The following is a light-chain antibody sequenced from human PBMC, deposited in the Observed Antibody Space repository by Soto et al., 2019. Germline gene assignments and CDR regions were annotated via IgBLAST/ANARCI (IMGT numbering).Light chain of an antibody. CDR1: SSNIGSNT. CDR3: AAWDDSLGGHV. V-gene: IGLV1-44*01. J-gene: IGLJ1*01. Sequence: QSVLTQPPSASGTPGQRVTISCSGSSSNIGSNTVSWYQQLPGTAPKLLIYTNNQRPSRVPDRFSGSKSGTSASLAISGLQSEDEADYYCAAWDDSLGGHVFGTGTKLTVL. CDR2: TNN.